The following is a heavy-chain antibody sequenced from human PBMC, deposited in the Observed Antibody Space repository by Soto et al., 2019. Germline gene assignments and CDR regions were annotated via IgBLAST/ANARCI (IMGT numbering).Heavy chain of an antibody. CDR1: GYTFTSYG. V-gene: IGHV1-18*01. CDR3: ARDLPAPAHYDSSGYTYCYYYGMDV. CDR2: ISAYNGNT. Sequence: ASVKVSCKASGYTFTSYGISWVRQAPGQGLEWMGWISAYNGNTNYAQKLQGRVTMTTDTSTSTAYMELRSLRSDDTAVYYCARDLPAPAHYDSSGYTYCYYYGMDVWGQGTTVTVSS. J-gene: IGHJ6*02. D-gene: IGHD3-22*01.